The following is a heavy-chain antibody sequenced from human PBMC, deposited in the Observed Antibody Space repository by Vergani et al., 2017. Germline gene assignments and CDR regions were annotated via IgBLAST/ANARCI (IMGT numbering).Heavy chain of an antibody. CDR1: GFTFSSYT. CDR2: ISSSSANI. CDR3: ARGQAGYQVLYRPYFDP. V-gene: IGHV3-21*01. J-gene: IGHJ5*02. Sequence: EVQLVESGGGLVKPGGSLRLSCAASGFTFSSYTMTWVRQAPGKGLQWVSSISSSSANIHYADSVKGRFTVSRDSGRNSLYLQMKSLRAEDTAVYYCARGQAGYQVLYRPYFDPWGQGTLVTVSS. D-gene: IGHD2-2*02.